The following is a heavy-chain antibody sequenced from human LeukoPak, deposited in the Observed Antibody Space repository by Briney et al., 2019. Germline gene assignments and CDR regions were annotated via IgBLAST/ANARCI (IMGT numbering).Heavy chain of an antibody. V-gene: IGHV4-34*01. CDR2: INHSGST. CDR3: ARGVKCSGGSCYRVNDY. Sequence: SETLSLTCAVYGGSLSGYYWSWIRQPPGKGLEWIGEINHSGSTNYNPSLKSRVTISVDTSKNQFSLKLSSVTAADTAVYYCARGVKCSGGSCYRVNDYWGQGTLVTVSS. D-gene: IGHD2-15*01. CDR1: GGSLSGYY. J-gene: IGHJ4*02.